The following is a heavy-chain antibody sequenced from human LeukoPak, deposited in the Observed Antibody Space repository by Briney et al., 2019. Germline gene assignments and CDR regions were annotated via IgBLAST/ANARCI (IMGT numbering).Heavy chain of an antibody. J-gene: IGHJ4*02. CDR2: ISGSGGST. CDR1: GFTFSSYA. D-gene: IGHD3-10*01. Sequence: GGSLRLSCAASGFTFSSYAMSWVRQAPGKGLEWVSAISGSGGSTYYADSVKGRFTISRDNSKNTLYLQMNSRRAEDTAVYYCARLLSFGELFSPIDYWGQGTLVTVSS. CDR3: ARLLSFGELFSPIDY. V-gene: IGHV3-23*01.